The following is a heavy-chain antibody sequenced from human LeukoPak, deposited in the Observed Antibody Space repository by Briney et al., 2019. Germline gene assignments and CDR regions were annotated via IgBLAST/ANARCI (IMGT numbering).Heavy chain of an antibody. Sequence: ASVKVSCKASGYTFTGYYMHWVRQAPGQGLEWMGWINPNSGGTNYAQKFQGRVTMTRDTSISTAYMELSRLRSDDTAVYYCAREERANIVATGGVDYWGQGTLVTVSS. CDR2: INPNSGGT. V-gene: IGHV1-2*02. J-gene: IGHJ4*02. CDR1: GYTFTGYY. D-gene: IGHD5-12*01. CDR3: AREERANIVATGGVDY.